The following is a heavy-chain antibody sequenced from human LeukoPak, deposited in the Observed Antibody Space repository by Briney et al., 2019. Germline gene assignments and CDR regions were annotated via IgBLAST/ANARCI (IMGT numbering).Heavy chain of an antibody. D-gene: IGHD5-12*01. Sequence: PGGSLTLSCAPSGFTFSSYSMHWVRQPPGKALEWVSSISSSSSYIYYADSVKGRFTISGDHDKDSLYLQMNSLSADDTAVIYCAREADIFDFDYWGQGTLVTVSS. CDR2: ISSSSSYI. V-gene: IGHV3-21*01. CDR1: GFTFSSYS. J-gene: IGHJ4*02. CDR3: AREADIFDFDY.